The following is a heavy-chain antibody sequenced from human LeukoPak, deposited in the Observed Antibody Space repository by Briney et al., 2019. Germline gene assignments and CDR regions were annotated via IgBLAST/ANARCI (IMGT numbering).Heavy chain of an antibody. D-gene: IGHD4-17*01. CDR2: ISSSSSYI. V-gene: IGHV3-21*01. J-gene: IGHJ4*02. Sequence: PGGSLRLSCAASGVTFSSYSMNWVRHGPGKGLERVSSISSSSSYIYYADSVKGRCTISRDHAKNSLYLQMNSLRTEGTAVYYCGRAATTVDFDSWGQGTLVTVSS. CDR1: GVTFSSYS. CDR3: GRAATTVDFDS.